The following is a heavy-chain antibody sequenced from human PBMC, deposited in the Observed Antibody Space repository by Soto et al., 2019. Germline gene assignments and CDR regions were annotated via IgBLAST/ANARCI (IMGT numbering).Heavy chain of an antibody. CDR1: GFTFSSYA. V-gene: IGHV3-23*01. D-gene: IGHD2-21*02. Sequence: EVQLLESGGGLVQPGGSLRLSCAASGFTFSSYAMSWVRQAPGKGLEWVSAISGSGGSTYYADSVKGRFTISRDNSKNTLSLQMNSLRAEDTAVYYCAKVLSDVYNYFDYWGQGTLVTVSS. CDR3: AKVLSDVYNYFDY. CDR2: ISGSGGST. J-gene: IGHJ4*02.